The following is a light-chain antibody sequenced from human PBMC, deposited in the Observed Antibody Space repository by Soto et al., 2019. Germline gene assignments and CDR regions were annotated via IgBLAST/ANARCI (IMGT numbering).Light chain of an antibody. Sequence: DLQMTQSPSTLSASVGDRVTITCRASQSISSWLAWYQQKPGKAPKLLIYKASSLESGVPSRFSGSGSGTEFTLTISSLQPDDFATYYCQRYHSYSQTCGQGTKVEIK. V-gene: IGKV1-5*03. CDR3: QRYHSYSQT. J-gene: IGKJ1*01. CDR1: QSISSW. CDR2: KAS.